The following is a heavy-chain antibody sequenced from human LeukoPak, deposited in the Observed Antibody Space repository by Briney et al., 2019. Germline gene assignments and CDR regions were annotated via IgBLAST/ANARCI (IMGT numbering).Heavy chain of an antibody. Sequence: ASVKVSCKASGFTFSNSAIQWVRQARAQRLEWIGLIIVGSGKTHYAQNIQERITINRDMSTNTAYMELSSVRPEDTAVYYCAAELYSGTYGRCCSFAFWGQGTLVTVSS. CDR1: GFTFSNSA. CDR2: IIVGSGKT. CDR3: AAELYSGTYGRCCSFAF. D-gene: IGHD1-26*01. V-gene: IGHV1-58*02. J-gene: IGHJ4*02.